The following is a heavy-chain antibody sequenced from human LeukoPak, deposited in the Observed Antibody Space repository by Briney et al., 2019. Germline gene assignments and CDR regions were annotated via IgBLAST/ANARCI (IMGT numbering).Heavy chain of an antibody. D-gene: IGHD4-17*01. CDR3: ARERSHVTTVTIDWFDP. CDR2: IIPIFGTA. V-gene: IGHV1-69*13. J-gene: IGHJ5*02. Sequence: SLKVSCKASGYTFTSYGISWVRQAPGQGLEWMGGIIPIFGTANYAQKFQGRVTITADESTSTAYMELSSLRSEDTAVYYCARERSHVTTVTIDWFDPWGQGTLVTVSS. CDR1: GYTFTSYG.